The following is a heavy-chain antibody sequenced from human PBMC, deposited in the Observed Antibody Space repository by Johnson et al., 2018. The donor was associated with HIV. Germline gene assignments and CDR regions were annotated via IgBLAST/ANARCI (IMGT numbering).Heavy chain of an antibody. J-gene: IGHJ3*02. Sequence: VQLVESGGGLLQPGGSLLLSSPASGFTFRSYSMNWVRQAPGKGLDWVSAIGGSVGISYSADSVEGRFTISRDNSKNTLYLQMNSLRAEDTAIYYCVKDTDYDYYISSGATFDIWGQGTMVAVSS. CDR1: GFTFRSYS. CDR3: VKDTDYDYYISSGATFDI. V-gene: IGHV3-23*04. D-gene: IGHD3-22*01. CDR2: IGGSVGIS.